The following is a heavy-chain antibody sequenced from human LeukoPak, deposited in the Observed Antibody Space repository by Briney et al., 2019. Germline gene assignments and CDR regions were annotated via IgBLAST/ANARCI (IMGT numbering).Heavy chain of an antibody. CDR2: TYYRSKWST. V-gene: IGHV6-1*01. Sequence: SQTLSLTCAISGDSVSSNSAAWNWIRQSPSRGLEWLGRTYYRSKWSTYYAVSVKSRISINRDTSKNQIPLQLNSVTPEDTAVYYCARSTGPIDYWGQGTLVTVSS. CDR3: ARSTGPIDY. D-gene: IGHD1-1*01. CDR1: GDSVSSNSAA. J-gene: IGHJ4*02.